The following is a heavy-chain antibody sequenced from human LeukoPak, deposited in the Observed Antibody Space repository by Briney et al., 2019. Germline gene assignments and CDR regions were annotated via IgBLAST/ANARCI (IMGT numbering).Heavy chain of an antibody. D-gene: IGHD3-22*01. V-gene: IGHV1-8*01. CDR1: GYTFTSYD. CDR2: MNPNSGNT. Sequence: ASVKVSCKASGYTFTSYDINWVRQATGQGLEWMGWMNPNSGNTGYAQKFQGRVTMTRNTSISTAYMELSSLRSEDTAVYYCAREDYYDSSGYSLFDYWGQGTLVTVSS. CDR3: AREDYYDSSGYSLFDY. J-gene: IGHJ4*02.